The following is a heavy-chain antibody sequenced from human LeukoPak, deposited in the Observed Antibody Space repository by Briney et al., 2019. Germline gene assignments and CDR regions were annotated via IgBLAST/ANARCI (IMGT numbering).Heavy chain of an antibody. CDR2: IYYSGST. CDR1: GGSISSYY. J-gene: IGHJ4*02. V-gene: IGHV4-59*01. CDR3: ARVKRDGYIV. Sequence: SETLSLTCTVSGGSISSYYWSWIRQPPGTGLEWIGYIYYSGSTNYNPSLKSRATISVDTSKNQFSLKLSSVTAADTAVYYCARVKRDGYIVWGQGTLVTVSS. D-gene: IGHD5-24*01.